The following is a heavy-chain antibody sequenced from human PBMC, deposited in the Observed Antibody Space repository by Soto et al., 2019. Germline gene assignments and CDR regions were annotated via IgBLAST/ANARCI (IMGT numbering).Heavy chain of an antibody. CDR1: GYSISSGYY. V-gene: IGHV4-38-2*02. Sequence: QVQLQESGPGLVKPSETLSLTCAVSGYSISSGYYWGWIRQPPGKGLEWIWSIYHSGSTYYNPSPKRRVTRSVDTAKNQFTLKRSAVTAAGTAGYYCARDIEESSGWKGERGFDPWGQGTLVTVSS. J-gene: IGHJ5*02. D-gene: IGHD6-19*01. CDR3: ARDIEESSGWKGERGFDP. CDR2: IYHSGST.